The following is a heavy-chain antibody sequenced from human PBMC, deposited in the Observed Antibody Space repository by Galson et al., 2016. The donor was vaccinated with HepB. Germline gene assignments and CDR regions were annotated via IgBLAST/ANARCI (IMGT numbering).Heavy chain of an antibody. J-gene: IGHJ4*02. V-gene: IGHV3-7*03. CDR2: MKQDGSQE. CDR1: GFTFSDYW. Sequence: SLRLSCAVSGFTFSDYWMGWVRQSPGKGLEWVATMKQDGSQETYGDSLRGRFKISRDNTKNPLYLQMNNLEVEDTAVYYCARNHFDYWGQGTLVTVSP. CDR3: ARNHFDY.